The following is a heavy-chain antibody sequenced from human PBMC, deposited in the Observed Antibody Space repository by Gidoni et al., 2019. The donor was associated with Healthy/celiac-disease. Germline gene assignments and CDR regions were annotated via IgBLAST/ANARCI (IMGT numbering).Heavy chain of an antibody. CDR2: ISYDGSNK. J-gene: IGHJ4*02. CDR1: GFTFSSYA. V-gene: IGHV3-30-3*01. Sequence: QVQLVESGGGVVQPGRSLRLSCAASGFTFSSYAMHWVRQAPGKGLEWVAVISYDGSNKYYADSVKGRFTISRDNSKNTLYLQMNSLRAEDTAVYYCARVYCSGGSCYFDYWGQGTLVTVSS. CDR3: ARVYCSGGSCYFDY. D-gene: IGHD2-15*01.